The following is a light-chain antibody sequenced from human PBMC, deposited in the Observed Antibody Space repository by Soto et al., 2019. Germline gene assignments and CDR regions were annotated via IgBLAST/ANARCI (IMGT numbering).Light chain of an antibody. CDR1: SSDVGVYNY. CDR3: NSYAASSNWV. Sequence: QSVLTQPPSASGSPGQSVTISCTGTSSDVGVYNYVSWYQQHPGKAPKLMIYEVSKRPSGVPDRFSGSKSDNTASLTVSGLQAEDEADYYCNSYAASSNWVFGGGTKLTVL. V-gene: IGLV2-8*01. J-gene: IGLJ3*02. CDR2: EVS.